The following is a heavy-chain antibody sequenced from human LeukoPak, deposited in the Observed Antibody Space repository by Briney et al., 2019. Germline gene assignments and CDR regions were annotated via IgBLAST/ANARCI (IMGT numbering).Heavy chain of an antibody. CDR2: ISRSGRNI. J-gene: IGHJ4*02. CDR3: AREYGVGFLEWLFSRFDY. Sequence: GGSLRLSCAASGFIFSSYSFHWVRQAPGKGLEWVSYISRSGRNIYYADSVKGQFTISRDNAKNLLYLQMKSLRTEDTAVYYCAREYGVGFLEWLFSRFDYWGQGTLVTVSS. D-gene: IGHD3-3*01. CDR1: GFIFSSYS. V-gene: IGHV3-48*01.